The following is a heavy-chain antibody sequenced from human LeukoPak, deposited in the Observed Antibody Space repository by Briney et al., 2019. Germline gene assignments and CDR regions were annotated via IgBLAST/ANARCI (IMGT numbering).Heavy chain of an antibody. V-gene: IGHV4-4*07. CDR1: GGSISSYY. CDR3: ARAPRISIVGAIIVGRYYYYMDV. Sequence: SETLSLTCTVSGGSISSYYWSWIRQPAGKGLEWIGRIYTSGSTNYNPSLKSRVTMSVDTSKNQFSLKLSSVTAADTAVYYCARAPRISIVGAIIVGRYYYYMDVWGKGTTVTVSS. CDR2: IYTSGST. D-gene: IGHD1-26*01. J-gene: IGHJ6*03.